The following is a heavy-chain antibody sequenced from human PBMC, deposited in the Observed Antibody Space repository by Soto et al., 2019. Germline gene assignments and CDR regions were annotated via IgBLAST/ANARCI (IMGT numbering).Heavy chain of an antibody. CDR3: XXXXXXXDY. CDR2: IXXXLGIA. Sequence: QVQLVQSGAEVKKPGSSVKVSCKASGGTFSSYTISWVRQAPGQGLEWMGRIXXXLGIANYAQKFQGRVTITADKSTXXXXXXXXXXXXXXXXXXXXXXXXXXXDYWGQGTLVTVSS. V-gene: IGHV1-69*02. CDR1: GGTFSSYT. J-gene: IGHJ4*02.